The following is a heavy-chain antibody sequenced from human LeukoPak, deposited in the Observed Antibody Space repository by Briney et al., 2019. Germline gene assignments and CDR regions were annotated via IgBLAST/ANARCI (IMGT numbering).Heavy chain of an antibody. V-gene: IGHV3-30*18. J-gene: IGHJ6*04. Sequence: GGSLRLSCTVSGFTFSMYAMHWVRQAPGKGLEWVAVISYDGSNEYYADSVKGRFTISRDNSKNMLYLQMNSLRPEDTAVYSCAKERVIALPHYNGMDDWGKGTTVTVSA. CDR3: AKERVIALPHYNGMDD. D-gene: IGHD2/OR15-2a*01. CDR1: GFTFSMYA. CDR2: ISYDGSNE.